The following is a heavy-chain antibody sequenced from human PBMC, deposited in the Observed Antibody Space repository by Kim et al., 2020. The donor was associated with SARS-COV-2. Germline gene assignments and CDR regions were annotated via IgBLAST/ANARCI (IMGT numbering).Heavy chain of an antibody. V-gene: IGHV3-23*01. CDR2: ISGSGGST. CDR1: GFTFSSYA. D-gene: IGHD6-13*01. J-gene: IGHJ6*02. Sequence: GGSLRLSCAASGFTFSSYAMSWVRQAPGKGLEWVSAISGSGGSTYYADSVKGRFTISRDNSKNTLYLQMNSLRAEDTAVYYCAKGYGGSSWYFYAPKNYYYYGMDGWGQGTTVTVSS. CDR3: AKGYGGSSWYFYAPKNYYYYGMDG.